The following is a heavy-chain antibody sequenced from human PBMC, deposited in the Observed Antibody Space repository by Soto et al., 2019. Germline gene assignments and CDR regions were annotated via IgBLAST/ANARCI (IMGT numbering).Heavy chain of an antibody. CDR1: GGSISSSAYF. D-gene: IGHD5-12*01. J-gene: IGHJ3*02. V-gene: IGHV4-39*01. CDR3: ARIYSGYDDAGAFDI. Sequence: QQEVQGSGPGLVKRSETLSRTCTVSGGSISSSAYFWGWIREPPGKGLEWIGNIYYTGRTSYNPSLKSRITISIATSKNRFSLKLSSVTAADTSVSFCARIYSGYDDAGAFDIWGQGTMVTVSS. CDR2: IYYTGRT.